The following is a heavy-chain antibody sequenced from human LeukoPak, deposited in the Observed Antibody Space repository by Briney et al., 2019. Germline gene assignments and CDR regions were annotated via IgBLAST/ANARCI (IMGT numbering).Heavy chain of an antibody. J-gene: IGHJ4*02. D-gene: IGHD5-24*01. CDR1: GGSISSYY. V-gene: IGHV4-59*08. Sequence: SETLSLTCTVSGGSISSYYWSWIRQPPGKGLEWIGYIYYSGSTNYNPSLKSRVTISVDTSKNQFSLKLSSVTAADTAVYYCARGAGNGYNYFIDYWGQGTLVTVSS. CDR2: IYYSGST. CDR3: ARGAGNGYNYFIDY.